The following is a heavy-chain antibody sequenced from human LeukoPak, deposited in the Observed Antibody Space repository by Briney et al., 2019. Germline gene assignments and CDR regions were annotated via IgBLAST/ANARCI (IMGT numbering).Heavy chain of an antibody. CDR1: GGSISDYY. D-gene: IGHD1-26*01. CDR2: VYYSGGI. Sequence: SETLSLTCTVSGGSISDYYWSWIRQPPGKGLEWIAYVYYSGGINYNPSLKSRVTMSVDTSKNQISLKMSSVTAADTAVYYCASASSGTFNDAFDIWGQGTVVTVPS. V-gene: IGHV4-59*01. CDR3: ASASSGTFNDAFDI. J-gene: IGHJ3*02.